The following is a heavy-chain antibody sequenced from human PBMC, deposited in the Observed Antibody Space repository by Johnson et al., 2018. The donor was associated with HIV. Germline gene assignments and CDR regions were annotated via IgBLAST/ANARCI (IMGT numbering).Heavy chain of an antibody. CDR3: ARAGLDAFDI. Sequence: QVQLVESGGGVVQPGRSLRLSCAASGFTVSSNYMSWVRQAPGKGLEWAAVISNDGSAKYYAYSVKGRFTISRDNSKNTLYLQMNSLRSEDTAVYYCARAGLDAFDIWGQGTMVTVSS. CDR1: GFTVSSNY. V-gene: IGHV3-30*03. J-gene: IGHJ3*02. CDR2: ISNDGSAK.